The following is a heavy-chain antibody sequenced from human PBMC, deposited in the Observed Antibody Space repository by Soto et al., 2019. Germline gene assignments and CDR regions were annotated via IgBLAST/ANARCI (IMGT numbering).Heavy chain of an antibody. V-gene: IGHV3-15*07. J-gene: IGHJ4*01. Sequence: PGGSLRLSCAASGFTFSNAWISWVRQAPGKGLEWVGRIKSKTDGGTTDFAEPVKGRFAISRDDSNNMVYLQMSSLKIEDTAVYYCTTDSYSTIIIVRFDYWGHGTLVTVSS. D-gene: IGHD3-22*01. CDR3: TTDSYSTIIIVRFDY. CDR1: GFTFSNAW. CDR2: IKSKTDGGTT.